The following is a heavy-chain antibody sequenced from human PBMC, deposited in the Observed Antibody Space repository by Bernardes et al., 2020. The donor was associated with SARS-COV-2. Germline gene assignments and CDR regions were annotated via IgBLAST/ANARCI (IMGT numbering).Heavy chain of an antibody. CDR3: ARNHNWNLNWFDP. CDR1: GGSISSSTSYL. J-gene: IGHJ5*02. D-gene: IGHD1-1*01. Sequence: SETLSLTCSVSGGSISSSTSYLWAWIRQPPGKGLEWIGSIYYNGNTFYNPSLKSRVTISVDTSKNQFSLKLTSVTATDTSVYFCARNHNWNLNWFDPWGQGTLVTVSS. CDR2: IYYNGNT. V-gene: IGHV4-39*01.